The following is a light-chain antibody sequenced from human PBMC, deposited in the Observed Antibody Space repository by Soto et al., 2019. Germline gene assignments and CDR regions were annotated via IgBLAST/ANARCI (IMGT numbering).Light chain of an antibody. Sequence: DVQMTQSPYTLSAHVGDIVNISCRASQSVNSWLAWYQQKPGKAPKLLIYKASTLESGVPSRFGGSGSGTEFTLTITSLQPEDFATYYCQQYNSFSWTFGQGPKVEIK. V-gene: IGKV1-5*03. CDR1: QSVNSW. CDR3: QQYNSFSWT. CDR2: KAS. J-gene: IGKJ1*01.